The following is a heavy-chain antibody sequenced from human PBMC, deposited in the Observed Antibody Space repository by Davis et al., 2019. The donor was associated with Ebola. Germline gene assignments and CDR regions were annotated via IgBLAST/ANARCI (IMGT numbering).Heavy chain of an antibody. CDR3: SKDEVIIAAAVPLDY. D-gene: IGHD6-13*01. CDR2: ISYDGSNK. V-gene: IGHV3-30*18. J-gene: IGHJ4*02. Sequence: GGSLRPSCAASGFTFSSYGMHWVRQAPGKGLEWVAVISYDGSNKYYADSVKGRFTISRDTSKNTLYLQMNSLRVEDTAVYYCSKDEVIIAAAVPLDYWGQGTLVTVSS. CDR1: GFTFSSYG.